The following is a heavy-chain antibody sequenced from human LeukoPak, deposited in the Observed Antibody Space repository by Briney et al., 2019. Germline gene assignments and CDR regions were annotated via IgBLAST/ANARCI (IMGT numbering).Heavy chain of an antibody. CDR3: AAPSRIQLDY. CDR1: GFTLTSSA. V-gene: IGHV1-58*01. D-gene: IGHD5-18*01. Sequence: ASVKVSCKASGFTLTSSAVQRLGQARGRRLEWIGWIVVGSGNTNYAQMFQGRVTITRDMSTSTAYMELSSLRSEDTAVYYCAAPSRIQLDYWGQGTLVTVSS. J-gene: IGHJ4*02. CDR2: IVVGSGNT.